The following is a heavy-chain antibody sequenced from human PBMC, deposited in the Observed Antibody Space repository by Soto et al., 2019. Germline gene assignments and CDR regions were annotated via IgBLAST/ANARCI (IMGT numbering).Heavy chain of an antibody. Sequence: PGGSLRLSCAASGFTFSSYAMHWVRQAPGKGLEWVAVISYDGSNKYYADSVEGRFTISRDNSKNTLYLQMNSLRAEDTAVYYCARDRVPWNYEVFSYWGQGTLVTVSS. CDR3: ARDRVPWNYEVFSY. D-gene: IGHD1-7*01. CDR2: ISYDGSNK. CDR1: GFTFSSYA. V-gene: IGHV3-30-3*01. J-gene: IGHJ4*02.